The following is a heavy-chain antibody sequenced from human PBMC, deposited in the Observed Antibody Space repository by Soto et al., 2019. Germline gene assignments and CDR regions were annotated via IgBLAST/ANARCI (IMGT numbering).Heavy chain of an antibody. Sequence: PSETLSLTCTVSGGSISSGGYYWSWIRQHPGKGLDLIGFIYYSGSTYFKPSLKSRVTISVDTFKNQFFLKLSSVTSADTAVYYCARWVGSYYDFWSGYYSYFDYWGQGTLVTVSS. CDR2: IYYSGST. D-gene: IGHD3-3*01. J-gene: IGHJ4*02. CDR1: GGSISSGGYY. V-gene: IGHV4-31*03. CDR3: ARWVGSYYDFWSGYYSYFDY.